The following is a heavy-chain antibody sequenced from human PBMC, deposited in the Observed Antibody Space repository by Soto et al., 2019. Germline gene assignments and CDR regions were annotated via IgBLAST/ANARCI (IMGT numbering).Heavy chain of an antibody. Sequence: QVQLVESGGGLVKPGGSLRLSCVASGFTFNDYYMSWIRQAPGKGLEWVSYISSSSGYTNYADSVKGRFTISRDNARKSVYLQMNSLRAEDTAVYYCARGGTTVTDFWGQGTLVTVSS. CDR1: GFTFNDYY. J-gene: IGHJ4*02. V-gene: IGHV3-11*06. D-gene: IGHD4-17*01. CDR2: ISSSSGYT. CDR3: ARGGTTVTDF.